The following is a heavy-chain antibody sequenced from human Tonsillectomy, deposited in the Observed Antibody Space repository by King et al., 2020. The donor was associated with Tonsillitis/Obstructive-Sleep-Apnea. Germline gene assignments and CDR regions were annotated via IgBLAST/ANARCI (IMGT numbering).Heavy chain of an antibody. J-gene: IGHJ6*03. CDR2: IKHSGST. V-gene: IGHV4-34*01. D-gene: IGHD3-3*01. CDR1: GGSFSGYY. CDR3: ARGPYYLFWSVYIMSDHMDV. Sequence: VQLQQWGAGLLKPSETLSLTCAVYGGSFSGYYWTWIRQPPGKGLEWIGEIKHSGSTNYNPSLKSRVTISVDTSKKQFSQKLSSVTAADTAVYYCARGPYYLFWSVYIMSDHMDVWGKGTTATVSS.